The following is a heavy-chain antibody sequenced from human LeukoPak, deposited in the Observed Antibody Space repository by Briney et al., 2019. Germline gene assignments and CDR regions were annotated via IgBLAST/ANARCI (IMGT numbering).Heavy chain of an antibody. CDR1: GGSISSSSYY. J-gene: IGHJ6*03. CDR2: IYYSGST. CDR3: ARDWRDSRPSYYYYMDV. V-gene: IGHV4-39*07. D-gene: IGHD6-13*01. Sequence: SETLSLTCTVSGGSISSSSYYWDWIRQPPGKGLEWIGSIYYSGSTYYNPSLKSRVTISVDTSKNQFSLKLSSVTAADTAVYYCARDWRDSRPSYYYYMDVWGKGTTVTVSS.